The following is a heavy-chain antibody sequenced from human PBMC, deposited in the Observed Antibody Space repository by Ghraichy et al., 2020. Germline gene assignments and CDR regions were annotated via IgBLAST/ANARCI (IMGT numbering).Heavy chain of an antibody. Sequence: ESLNISCTVSGGSISNYYCNWFRQPPGKGLEWIGYVHGSGSTKYHPSLESRVTVSSDTAKNEFYLGLTSMTPADTAVYYCASGTGWLQTYWGQGTLVTVSS. CDR3: ASGTGWLQTY. CDR2: VHGSGST. J-gene: IGHJ4*02. CDR1: GGSISNYY. V-gene: IGHV4-59*01. D-gene: IGHD5-18*01.